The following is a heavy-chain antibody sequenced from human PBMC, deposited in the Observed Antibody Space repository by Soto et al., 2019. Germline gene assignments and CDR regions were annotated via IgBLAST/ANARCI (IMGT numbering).Heavy chain of an antibody. J-gene: IGHJ4*02. CDR2: IGGGDGKT. V-gene: IGHV1-3*01. Sequence: ASVKVSCKSSGYSFTQYVIHWVRQAPGQRLEWMGWIGGGDGKTYYSQNFQGRVTITKDTSASTAYMELSSLISEDTAVYYCARDRAVYDITPFTYWGQGTLVTVSS. CDR1: GYSFTQYV. D-gene: IGHD3-16*01. CDR3: ARDRAVYDITPFTY.